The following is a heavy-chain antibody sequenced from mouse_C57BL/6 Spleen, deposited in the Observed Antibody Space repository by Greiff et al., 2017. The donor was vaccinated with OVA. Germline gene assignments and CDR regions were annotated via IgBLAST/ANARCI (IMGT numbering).Heavy chain of an antibody. J-gene: IGHJ4*01. CDR3: ARPHYYGSSRGYAMDY. CDR2: ISSGRSTI. CDR1: GFTFSDYG. D-gene: IGHD1-1*01. Sequence: EVHLVESGGGLVKPGGSLKLSCAASGFTFSDYGMHWVRQAPEKGLEWVAYISSGRSTIYYADTVKGRFHISRDNAKNTLFLQMTSLRSEDTAMYYCARPHYYGSSRGYAMDYWGQGTSVTVSS. V-gene: IGHV5-17*01.